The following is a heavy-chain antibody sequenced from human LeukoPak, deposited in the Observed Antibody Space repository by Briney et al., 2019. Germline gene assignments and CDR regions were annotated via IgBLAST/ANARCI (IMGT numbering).Heavy chain of an antibody. V-gene: IGHV4-39*01. J-gene: IGHJ4*02. CDR1: GGSNSSSSYY. CDR3: ARGPYYYGSGSPSYYFDY. Sequence: PSETLSLTCTVSGGSNSSSSYYWGWIRQPPGKGLEWIGSIYYSGSTYYNPSLKSRVTISVDTSKNQFSLKLSSVTAADTAVYYCARGPYYYGSGSPSYYFDYWGQGTLVTVSS. D-gene: IGHD3-10*01. CDR2: IYYSGST.